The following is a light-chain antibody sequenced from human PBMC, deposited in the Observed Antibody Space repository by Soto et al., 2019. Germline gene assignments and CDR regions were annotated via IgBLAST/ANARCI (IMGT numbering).Light chain of an antibody. V-gene: IGKV3-11*01. CDR1: QSFSIY. CDR2: DAS. Sequence: EVVLTQTPATLSLPPGERATLSCRASQSFSIYLAWYQQKPGQAPRLLIYDASKRATGIPARFSGSGSGTDFTLTISSLEPEDFALYFWQQRSNWLITFGQGTRL. J-gene: IGKJ5*01. CDR3: QQRSNWLIT.